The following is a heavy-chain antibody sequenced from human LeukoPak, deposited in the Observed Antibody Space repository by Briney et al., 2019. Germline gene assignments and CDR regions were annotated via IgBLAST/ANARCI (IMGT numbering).Heavy chain of an antibody. D-gene: IGHD2-2*02. CDR3: ARGYCSSTSCYTENWFDP. CDR1: GGSISSCGYC. Sequence: SETLSLTCTVSGGSISSCGYCWSWIRQHPGKGLEWIGYIYYSGSTYYNPSLKSRVTISVDTSKNQFSLKLSSVTAADTAVHYCARGYCSSTSCYTENWFDPWGQGTLVTVSS. CDR2: IYYSGST. V-gene: IGHV4-31*03. J-gene: IGHJ5*02.